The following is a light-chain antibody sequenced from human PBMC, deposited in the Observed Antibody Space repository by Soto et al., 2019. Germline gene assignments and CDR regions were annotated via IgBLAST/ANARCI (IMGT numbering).Light chain of an antibody. V-gene: IGKV3-15*01. Sequence: DIVMTQSPATLSLSPGEGVSLSCRASQTVRTRVAWYQQRPGQSPRLLILGASTRATGVPDRFSGSGSGTEFTLTIGSLQSEDSGVYYCQQYDRWPRTTFGQGTRLE. J-gene: IGKJ5*01. CDR2: GAS. CDR3: QQYDRWPRTT. CDR1: QTVRTR.